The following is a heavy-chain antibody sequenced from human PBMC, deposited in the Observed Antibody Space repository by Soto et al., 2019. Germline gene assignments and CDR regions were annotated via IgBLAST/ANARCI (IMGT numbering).Heavy chain of an antibody. Sequence: EVQLVESGGGSVQPGGSLRLSCAASGFTFNNYWMHWVRQAPGKGLVWVSRIDGGGTITTYADSVKCRFSISRDNAKNTLYLQMNSRRDDDTAVYYCARDLTSLGTPGDDFDYWGQGTLVTVSS. CDR2: IDGGGTIT. CDR1: GFTFNNYW. CDR3: ARDLTSLGTPGDDFDY. D-gene: IGHD7-27*01. V-gene: IGHV3-74*01. J-gene: IGHJ4*02.